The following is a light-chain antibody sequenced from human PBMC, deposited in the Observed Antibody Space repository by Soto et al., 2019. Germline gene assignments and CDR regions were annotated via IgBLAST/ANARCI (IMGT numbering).Light chain of an antibody. J-gene: IGKJ5*01. CDR1: QGISNS. V-gene: IGKV1-27*01. CDR2: AAS. Sequence: DMQMTQSPSSLSASVGDRFTITCRASQGISNSLAWYQQKPGKVPKLLIYAASTLQSGVPSRFSGSGSGADFTLTISSLQPEDVATYYCQKYNSAPQNFGQGTRLEIK. CDR3: QKYNSAPQN.